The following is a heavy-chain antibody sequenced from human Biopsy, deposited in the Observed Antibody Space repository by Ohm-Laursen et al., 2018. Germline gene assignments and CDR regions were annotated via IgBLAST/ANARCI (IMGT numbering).Heavy chain of an antibody. Sequence: SLRLSCSASGFSFSDYYMIWIRQAPGKGLEWVSYISSSGRTVYYEDSVKGRFTISRDNANKSLYLQMNSLRAEDTAVYYCATTRSFDNWGQGTLVTVSS. CDR3: ATTRSFDN. CDR2: ISSSGRTV. V-gene: IGHV3-11*01. D-gene: IGHD5-24*01. J-gene: IGHJ4*02. CDR1: GFSFSDYY.